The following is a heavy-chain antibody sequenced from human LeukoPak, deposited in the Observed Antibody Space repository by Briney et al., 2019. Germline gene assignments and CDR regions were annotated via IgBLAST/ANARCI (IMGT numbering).Heavy chain of an antibody. D-gene: IGHD1-14*01. CDR2: IYYSGST. J-gene: IGHJ4*02. Sequence: PSETLALTCTVSGGSISSYYWSWSRQPPGKGLEWIGYIYYSGSTNYNPSLKSRVTISVDTSKNQFSLKLISVTAADTAVYYCAREMWTASDTGNPFDYWGQGALVTVSS. CDR1: GGSISSYY. CDR3: AREMWTASDTGNPFDY. V-gene: IGHV4-59*01.